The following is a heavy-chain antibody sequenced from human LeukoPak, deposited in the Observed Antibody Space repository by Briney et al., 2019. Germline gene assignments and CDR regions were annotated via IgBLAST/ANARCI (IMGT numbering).Heavy chain of an antibody. D-gene: IGHD3-22*01. CDR3: ARDVYRGYEGYYFDY. CDR1: GYTFTGYY. V-gene: IGHV1-2*02. J-gene: IGHJ4*02. CDR2: INPNSGGT. Sequence: GASVKVSCKASGYTFTGYYMHWVRQAPGQGLEWMGWINPNSGGTNYPQKVQGRVTMTRDTSISTAYMELSRLRSDDTAVDYCARDVYRGYEGYYFDYWGQGTLVTVSS.